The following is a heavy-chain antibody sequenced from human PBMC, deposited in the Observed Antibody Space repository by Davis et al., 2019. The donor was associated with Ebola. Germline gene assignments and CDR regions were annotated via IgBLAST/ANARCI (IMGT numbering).Heavy chain of an antibody. J-gene: IGHJ4*02. CDR2: IWYDGSNK. CDR3: ARVLVRGDFDF. V-gene: IGHV3-33*01. D-gene: IGHD2/OR15-2a*01. CDR1: GFTFSSYG. Sequence: PGGSLRLSCAASGFTFSSYGMHWVRQAPGKGLEWVAVIWYDGSNKYYADSVKGRFTISRDNSKNTLYLQMNSLRAEDTAASFRARVLVRGDFDFWGQKTLVTASS.